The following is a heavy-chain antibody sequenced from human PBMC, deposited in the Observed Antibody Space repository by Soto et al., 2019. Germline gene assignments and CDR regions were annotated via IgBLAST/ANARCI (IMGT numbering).Heavy chain of an antibody. CDR1: GFTFTRYS. V-gene: IGHV3-21*06. J-gene: IGHJ4*02. Sequence: EVQLVESGGGLVKPGGSLRLSCAASGFTFTRYSMNWVRQAPGKGLEWVSSISSTTNYIYYGDSMKGRFTISRDNAKNTLYLEMNSLRAGDRAVYYCARGSEDLTSNFDYWGQGTLVTVSS. CDR2: ISSTTNYI. CDR3: ARGSEDLTSNFDY.